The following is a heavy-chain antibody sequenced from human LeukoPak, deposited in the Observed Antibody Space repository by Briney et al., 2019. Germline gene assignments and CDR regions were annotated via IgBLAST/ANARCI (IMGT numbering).Heavy chain of an antibody. CDR2: IYYSGST. CDR1: GGSISSYY. V-gene: IGHV4-59*12. D-gene: IGHD2-15*01. Sequence: PSETLSLTCTVSGGSISSYYWSWIRQPPGKGLEWIGYIYYSGSTNYNPSLKSRVTISVDTSKNQFSLKLSSVTAADTAVYYCARDRCSGGSCYQGGFDYWGQGTLVTVSS. J-gene: IGHJ4*02. CDR3: ARDRCSGGSCYQGGFDY.